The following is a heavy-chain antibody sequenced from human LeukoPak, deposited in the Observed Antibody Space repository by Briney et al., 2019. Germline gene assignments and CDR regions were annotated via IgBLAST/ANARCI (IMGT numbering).Heavy chain of an antibody. CDR3: AREYYYDSSGYFS. CDR1: GFTVSSNY. V-gene: IGHV3-53*01. CDR2: IYSGGST. Sequence: GGSLRLSCAASGFTVSSNYMSWVRQAPGKGLEWVSVIYSGGSTYYADSVKGRFTNSRDNSKNTLYLQMNSLRAEDTAVYYCAREYYYDSSGYFSWGQGTLVTVSS. D-gene: IGHD3-22*01. J-gene: IGHJ5*02.